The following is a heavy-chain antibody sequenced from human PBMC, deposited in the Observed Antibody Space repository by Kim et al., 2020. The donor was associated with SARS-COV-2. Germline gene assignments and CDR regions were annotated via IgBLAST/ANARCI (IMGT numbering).Heavy chain of an antibody. CDR3: ARQRGGAAAGTDAFDI. CDR2: IYYSGST. Sequence: SETLSLTCTVSGGSISSGTYYWGWIRQPPGKGLEWIGSIYYSGSTYYNPSLKSRVTMSVDTSKNQFSLKLSSVTAADTAVYYCARQRGGAAAGTDAFDI. J-gene: IGHJ3*02. D-gene: IGHD6-13*01. CDR1: GGSISSGTYY. V-gene: IGHV4-39*01.